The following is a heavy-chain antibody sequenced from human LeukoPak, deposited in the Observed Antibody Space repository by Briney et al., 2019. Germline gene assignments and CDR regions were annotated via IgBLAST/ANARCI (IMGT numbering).Heavy chain of an antibody. D-gene: IGHD3-16*01. V-gene: IGHV4-34*01. CDR3: ARDYVAGGAYFDY. CDR2: INHSGST. CDR1: GGSFSGYY. Sequence: SETLSLTCAVYGGSFSGYYWSWIRQPPGKGLEWIGEINHSGSTNYNPSLKSRVTISVDTSKNQFSLKLSSVTAADTAVYYCARDYVAGGAYFDYWGQGTLVTVSS. J-gene: IGHJ4*02.